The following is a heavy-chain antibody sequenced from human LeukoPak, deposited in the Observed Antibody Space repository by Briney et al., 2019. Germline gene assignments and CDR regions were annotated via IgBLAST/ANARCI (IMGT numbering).Heavy chain of an antibody. CDR2: IYYSGST. V-gene: IGHV4-59*08. D-gene: IGHD6-19*01. J-gene: IGHJ5*02. Sequence: SETLSLTCTVSGGSISSYYWSWIRQPPGKGLEWIGYIYYSGSTNYNPSLKSRVTISVDTSKNQFSLKLSSVTAADTAVYYCATTGYSSGCVWFDPWGQGTLVTVSS. CDR3: ATTGYSSGCVWFDP. CDR1: GGSISSYY.